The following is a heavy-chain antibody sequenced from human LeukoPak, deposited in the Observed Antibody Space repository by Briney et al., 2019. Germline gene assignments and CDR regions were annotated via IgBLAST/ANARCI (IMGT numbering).Heavy chain of an antibody. J-gene: IGHJ6*04. V-gene: IGHV1-2*04. CDR3: ARGGQQSSWYIRFSYGMDV. CDR1: GYTFTGYY. CDR2: INPNSGGT. Sequence: GASVKVSCKASGYTFTGYYMHWVRQAPGQGLEWMGWINPNSGGTNYAQKFQGWVTMTRDTSISTAYMELSRLRSDDMAVYYCARGGQQSSWYIRFSYGMDVWGKGTTVTVSS. D-gene: IGHD6-13*01.